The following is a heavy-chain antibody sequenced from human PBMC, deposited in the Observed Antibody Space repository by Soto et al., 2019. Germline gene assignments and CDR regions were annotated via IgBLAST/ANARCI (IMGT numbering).Heavy chain of an antibody. D-gene: IGHD6-19*01. Sequence: SETLSLTCTVSGGSISSSSYYWGWIRQPPGKGLEWIGSIYYSGSTYYNPSLKSRVTISVDTSKNQFSLKLSSVTAADTAVYYCARRFSPVAGAYYYHYGMDVWGPGTTVTVSS. J-gene: IGHJ6*02. V-gene: IGHV4-39*01. CDR1: GGSISSSSYY. CDR3: ARRFSPVAGAYYYHYGMDV. CDR2: IYYSGST.